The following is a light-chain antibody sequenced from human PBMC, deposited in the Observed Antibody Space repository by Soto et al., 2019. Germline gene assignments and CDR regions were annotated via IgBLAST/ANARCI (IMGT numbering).Light chain of an antibody. CDR1: QSVNNK. Sequence: EIVMTQSPATLSVSPGERVTLSCRASQSVNNKVAWYQQKPGQAPRLLIFGASTRATGIPARFSGSGSGTEFTLTISSLQSEDFAVYFCQQYNNWPPITFGQGTRLEIK. J-gene: IGKJ5*01. CDR2: GAS. V-gene: IGKV3-15*01. CDR3: QQYNNWPPIT.